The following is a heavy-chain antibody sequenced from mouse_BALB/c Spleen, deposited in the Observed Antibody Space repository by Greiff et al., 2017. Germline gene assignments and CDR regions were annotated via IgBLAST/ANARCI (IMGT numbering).Heavy chain of an antibody. Sequence: VQLQQSGAELARPGASVKLSCKASGYTFTSYWMQWVKQRPGQGLEWIGAIYPGDGDTRYTQKFKGKATLTADKSSSTAYMQLSSLASADSAVYYCASERTVTGAMDYWGQGTSVTVSS. CDR1: GYTFTSYW. J-gene: IGHJ4*01. D-gene: IGHD2-13*01. CDR3: ASERTVTGAMDY. V-gene: IGHV1-87*01. CDR2: IYPGDGDT.